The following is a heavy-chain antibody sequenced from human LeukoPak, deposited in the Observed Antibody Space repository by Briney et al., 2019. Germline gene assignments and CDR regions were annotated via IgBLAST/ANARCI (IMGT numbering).Heavy chain of an antibody. CDR1: GFTFNSYA. CDR2: IPGIGGNT. J-gene: IGHJ4*02. CDR3: ARGGRFTSGWRGAFDS. Sequence: GGSLRLSCAASGFTFNSYAMSWVRQAPGKGLEWISAIPGIGGNTYYADSVKGRFTISRDNSKDTLYLQMDSLSAADTAVYSCARGGRFTSGWRGAFDSWGQGTLVTVSS. D-gene: IGHD6-19*01. V-gene: IGHV3-23*01.